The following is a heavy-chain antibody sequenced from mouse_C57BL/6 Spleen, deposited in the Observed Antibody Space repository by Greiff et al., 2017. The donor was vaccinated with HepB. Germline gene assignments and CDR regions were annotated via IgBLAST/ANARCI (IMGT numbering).Heavy chain of an antibody. CDR1: GYTFTDYY. J-gene: IGHJ4*01. V-gene: IGHV1-19*01. CDR3: AMEKVVATNYYAMDY. CDR2: INPYNGGT. D-gene: IGHD1-1*01. Sequence: VQLQQSGPVLVKPGASVKMSCKASGYTFTDYYMNWVKQSHGKGLEWIGVINPYNGGTSYNQKFKGKATLTVDKSSSTAYMELNSLTSEDSAVYYCAMEKVVATNYYAMDYWGQGTSVTVSS.